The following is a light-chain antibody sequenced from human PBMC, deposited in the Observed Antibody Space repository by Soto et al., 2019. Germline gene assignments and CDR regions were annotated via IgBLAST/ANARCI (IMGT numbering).Light chain of an antibody. J-gene: IGKJ1*01. CDR2: DAS. V-gene: IGKV1-5*01. CDR1: QSINRW. Sequence: DIQMTQSPSTLSASVGDRVTITCRASQSINRWLVWYQQKPGKAPKVLIFDASILASGVPSRFSGSGSGTEFTRPISSLQPDDFATYYCQQYTNYLTWTVGQGTKVDIK. CDR3: QQYTNYLTWT.